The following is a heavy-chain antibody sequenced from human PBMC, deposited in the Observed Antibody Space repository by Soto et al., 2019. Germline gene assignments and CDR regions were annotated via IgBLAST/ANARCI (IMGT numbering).Heavy chain of an antibody. CDR3: ARGGIAAEPIDY. Sequence: ASVKVSCKASGGTFSSYTISWVRQAPGQGLEWMGRIIPILGIANYAQKFQGRVTITADKSTSTAYMELSGLRSEDTAVYYCARGGIAAEPIDYWGQGTLVTVSS. V-gene: IGHV1-69*02. CDR2: IIPILGIA. J-gene: IGHJ4*02. CDR1: GGTFSSYT. D-gene: IGHD6-13*01.